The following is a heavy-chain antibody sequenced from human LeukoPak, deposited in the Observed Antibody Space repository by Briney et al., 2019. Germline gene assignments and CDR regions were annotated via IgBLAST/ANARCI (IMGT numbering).Heavy chain of an antibody. Sequence: ASVKVSCKASGYTFTSYGISWVRQAPGQGLEWMGWISAYNGNTNYAQKLQGRVTMTTDTSTSTAYMELRSLRSDDTAVYYCARVGRYDILTDYYYYMDVRGKGTTVTISS. CDR2: ISAYNGNT. CDR1: GYTFTSYG. V-gene: IGHV1-18*01. D-gene: IGHD3-9*01. J-gene: IGHJ6*03. CDR3: ARVGRYDILTDYYYYMDV.